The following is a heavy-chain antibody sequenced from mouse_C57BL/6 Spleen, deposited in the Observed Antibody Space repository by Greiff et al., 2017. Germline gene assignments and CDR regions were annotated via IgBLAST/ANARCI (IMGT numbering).Heavy chain of an antibody. CDR2: IYPGNSDT. J-gene: IGHJ1*03. CDR3: TSRPFITTVAGYFDV. D-gene: IGHD1-1*01. V-gene: IGHV1-5*01. CDR1: GYTFTSYW. Sequence: EVQLQESGTVLARPGASVKMSCKTSGYTFTSYWMHWVKQRPGQGLEWIGAIYPGNSDTSYNQKFKGKSKLTAVTSASTAYMELSSLTNDDSAVYYCTSRPFITTVAGYFDVWGTGTTVTVSS.